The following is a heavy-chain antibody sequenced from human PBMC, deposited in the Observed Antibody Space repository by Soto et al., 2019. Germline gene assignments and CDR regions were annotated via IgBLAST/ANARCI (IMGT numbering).Heavy chain of an antibody. CDR2: ISGTGSTT. V-gene: IGHV3-23*01. J-gene: IGHJ4*02. CDR3: AKMALAAQGFDY. Sequence: VGSLSLSGAASEFTFSNYGMSWVRQAPGKGLEWVSTISGTGSTTFYADSVRGRFTISRDNSKDTLYLEMHRLRAEDTAIYYCAKMALAAQGFDYWGQGALVTVSS. CDR1: EFTFSNYG. D-gene: IGHD6-19*01.